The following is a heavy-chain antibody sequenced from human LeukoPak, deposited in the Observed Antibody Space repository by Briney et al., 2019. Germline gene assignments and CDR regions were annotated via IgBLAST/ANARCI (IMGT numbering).Heavy chain of an antibody. CDR3: ASGMIVVVQDAFDI. V-gene: IGHV3-7*01. CDR1: GFTFNIYN. D-gene: IGHD3-22*01. Sequence: GGSLRLSCAASGFTFNIYNMNWVRQAPGKGLEWVANIKQDGSEKNYVDSVKGRFTISRDNAKNSLYLQMNSLRAEDTAVYYCASGMIVVVQDAFDIWGQGTMVTVSS. J-gene: IGHJ3*02. CDR2: IKQDGSEK.